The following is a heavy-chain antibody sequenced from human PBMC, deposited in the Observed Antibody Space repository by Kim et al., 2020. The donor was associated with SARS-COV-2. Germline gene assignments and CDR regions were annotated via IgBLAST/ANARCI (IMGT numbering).Heavy chain of an antibody. D-gene: IGHD1-26*01. CDR2: ISPHSGNR. CDR1: GYTFTSYG. J-gene: IGHJ5*02. CDR3: ARDRAGATLQGWFDP. V-gene: IGHV1-18*01. Sequence: ASVKVSYKASGYTFTSYGISWVRQAPGQGLEWVGWISPHSGNRNYAQNLQGRVTMTTDTSTSTAYMELRSLRSDDTAVHYCARDRAGATLQGWFDPWGQGTLVTVSS.